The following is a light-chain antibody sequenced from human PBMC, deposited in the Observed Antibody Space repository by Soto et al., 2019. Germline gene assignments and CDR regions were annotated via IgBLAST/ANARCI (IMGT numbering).Light chain of an antibody. V-gene: IGLV2-14*03. Sequence: QSALTQPASVPGSPGQSITISCTGTSSDVGGYNFVSWYQHHPGKAPKLIIYDVSNRPSGVSNRFSGSKSGNTASLTISGLQAEDEADYYCTSYTSSFTYVFGTGTKVTVL. CDR2: DVS. CDR1: SSDVGGYNF. CDR3: TSYTSSFTYV. J-gene: IGLJ1*01.